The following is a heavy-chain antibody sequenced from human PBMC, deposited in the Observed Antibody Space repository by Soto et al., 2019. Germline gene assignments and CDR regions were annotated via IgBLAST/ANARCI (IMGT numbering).Heavy chain of an antibody. CDR3: ATVAPDYPNSADH. CDR2: IGGSGGNT. J-gene: IGHJ4*02. Sequence: EVQLLESGGGLVQPGGSLRLSCAASGFIFNAYAMTWVRQAPGKGLEWVSAIGGSGGNTYYAASVKGRFTISRDNSKDTVDLEMNRLRVDDTAVYFCATVAPDYPNSADHWGQGILATVSS. D-gene: IGHD4-17*01. V-gene: IGHV3-23*01. CDR1: GFIFNAYA.